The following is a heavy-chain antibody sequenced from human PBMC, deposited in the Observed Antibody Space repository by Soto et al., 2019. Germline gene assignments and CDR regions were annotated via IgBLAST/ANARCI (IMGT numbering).Heavy chain of an antibody. J-gene: IGHJ3*02. V-gene: IGHV3-11*06. D-gene: IGHD6-13*01. CDR1: VFTFSDYY. CDR2: ISSSSSYT. Sequence: RGALLLSCAASVFTFSDYYMIWIRQAPGKGLDWVSYISSSSSYTNYADSVKGRFTISRDNAKNSLYLQMNSLRAEDTAVYYCARRAVAADGNDAFDIWGQGTLFTVSS. CDR3: ARRAVAADGNDAFDI.